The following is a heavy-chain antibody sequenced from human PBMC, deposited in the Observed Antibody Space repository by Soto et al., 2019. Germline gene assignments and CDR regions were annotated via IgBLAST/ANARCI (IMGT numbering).Heavy chain of an antibody. V-gene: IGHV3-23*01. CDR3: AKDSAIVVVVAANPYYFDY. CDR1: GFTFSSYA. D-gene: IGHD2-15*01. Sequence: EVQLLESGGGLVQPGGSLRLSCAASGFTFSSYAMSWVRQAPGKGLEWVSAISGSGGSTYYADSVKGRFTISKDNSKNTLYLQMHSLRAEDTAVSYCAKDSAIVVVVAANPYYFDYWGQGTLVTVSS. CDR2: ISGSGGST. J-gene: IGHJ4*02.